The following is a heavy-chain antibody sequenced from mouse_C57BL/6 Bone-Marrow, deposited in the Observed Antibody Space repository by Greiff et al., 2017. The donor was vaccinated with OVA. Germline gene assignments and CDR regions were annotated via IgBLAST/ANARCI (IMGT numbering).Heavy chain of an antibody. CDR2: ISDGGSYT. Sequence: EVKLVESGGGLVKPGGSLKLSCAASGFTFSSYAMSWVRQTPEQRLEWVATISDGGSYTYYPDNVKGRFTISRDNAKNNLYLQMSHLKSEDTAMYYCARDDDGGDFDVWGTGTTVTVSS. J-gene: IGHJ1*03. D-gene: IGHD2-3*01. CDR3: ARDDDGGDFDV. CDR1: GFTFSSYA. V-gene: IGHV5-4*01.